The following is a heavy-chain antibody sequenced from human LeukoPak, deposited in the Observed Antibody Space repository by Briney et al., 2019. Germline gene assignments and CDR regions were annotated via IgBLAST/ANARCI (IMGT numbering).Heavy chain of an antibody. CDR1: GFTFSSYG. D-gene: IGHD3-22*01. V-gene: IGHV3-30*18. CDR3: AKAPYYYDSSGYYYEPY. CDR2: ISYDGSNK. Sequence: GGSLRLSCAASGFTFSSYGMHWVRQAPGKGLEWVAVISYDGSNKYYADSVKGRFTISRDNSKNTLYLQMNSLRAEDTAVYYCAKAPYYYDSSGYYYEPYWGQGTLVTVPS. J-gene: IGHJ4*02.